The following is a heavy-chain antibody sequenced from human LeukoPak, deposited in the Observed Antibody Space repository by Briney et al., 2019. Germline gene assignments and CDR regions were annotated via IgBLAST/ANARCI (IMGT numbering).Heavy chain of an antibody. CDR2: INTNTGNP. V-gene: IGHV7-4-1*02. CDR1: GYTFTSYA. CDR3: ARGYCSGGSCYSLDY. J-gene: IGHJ4*02. Sequence: ASVKVSCKASGYTFTSYAMNWVRQAPGQGLEWMGWINTNTGNPTYAQGFTGRFVFSLDTSVSTAYLQISSLKAEDTAVYYCARGYCSGGSCYSLDYWGQGTLVTVSS. D-gene: IGHD2-15*01.